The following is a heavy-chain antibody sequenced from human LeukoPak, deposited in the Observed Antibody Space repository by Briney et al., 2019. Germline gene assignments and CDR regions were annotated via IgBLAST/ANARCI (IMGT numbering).Heavy chain of an antibody. J-gene: IGHJ4*02. Sequence: GGSLRLSCAASGFTFSSYSMNWVRQAPGKGLEWVSSISSSSRYIYYADSMKGRFTISRDNAKNSLYLQMNSLRAEDTSVYYCARDNLYSSGWYYFDYWGQGTLVTVSS. CDR1: GFTFSSYS. CDR2: ISSSSRYI. V-gene: IGHV3-21*01. D-gene: IGHD6-19*01. CDR3: ARDNLYSSGWYYFDY.